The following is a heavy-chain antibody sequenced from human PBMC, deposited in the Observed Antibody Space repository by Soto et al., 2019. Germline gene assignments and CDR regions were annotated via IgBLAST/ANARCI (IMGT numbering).Heavy chain of an antibody. Sequence: QVHLVQSGAEVKKPGASVKVSCMASGYHFIAQNIHWVRQAPGLGLEWMGKRNPNGGGSDYAQEFQGRVPVNRDTYISTVYLELTSLKSDDTAVYYCARERHLNSPSDACDLWGQATMVIVSS. V-gene: IGHV1-2*02. CDR3: ARERHLNSPSDACDL. D-gene: IGHD1-7*01. J-gene: IGHJ3*01. CDR1: GYHFIAQN. CDR2: RNPNGGGS.